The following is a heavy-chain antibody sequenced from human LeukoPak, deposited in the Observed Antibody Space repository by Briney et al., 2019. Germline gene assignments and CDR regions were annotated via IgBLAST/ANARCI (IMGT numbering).Heavy chain of an antibody. CDR3: ARDILGRSNGGSNYFGMEV. V-gene: IGHV1-2*04. CDR1: GYTFTDYH. J-gene: IGHJ6*02. Sequence: GASVKVSCKASGYTFTDYHMYWVRQAPGQGLEWMGCIDLYTGGAHYAQKFQDWLSMTRDTSINTAYMELSSLRSDDAAVYYCARDILGRSNGGSNYFGMEVWGQGTTVTVSS. D-gene: IGHD2-15*01. CDR2: IDLYTGGA.